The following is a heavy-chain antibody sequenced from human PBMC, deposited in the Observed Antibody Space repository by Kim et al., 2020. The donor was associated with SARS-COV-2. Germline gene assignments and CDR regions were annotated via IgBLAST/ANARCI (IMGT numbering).Heavy chain of an antibody. CDR2: INPSGGST. CDR1: GYTFTSYY. D-gene: IGHD3-10*01. Sequence: ASVKVSCKASGYTFTSYYMHWVRQAPGQGLEWMGIINPSGGSTSYAQKFQGRVTMTRDTSTSTVYMELSSLRSEDTAVYYCATDGSGSYYIDYYYYGMDVWGQGTTVTVSS. V-gene: IGHV1-46*01. J-gene: IGHJ6*02. CDR3: ATDGSGSYYIDYYYYGMDV.